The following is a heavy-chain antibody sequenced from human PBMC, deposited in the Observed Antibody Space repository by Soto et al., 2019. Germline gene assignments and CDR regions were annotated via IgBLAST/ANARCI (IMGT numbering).Heavy chain of an antibody. J-gene: IGHJ5*02. Sequence: PGESLNLSFKVSGCRVTNYFIGWVRQMPGKGLEWMGMIYPDDSDTKYSPSFQGQVTFSADKSINTAYLQWSSLKASDTAIYYCARLEWLSLAAWFDPWGQGTPVTVSS. V-gene: IGHV5-51*01. CDR3: ARLEWLSLAAWFDP. CDR1: GCRVTNYF. D-gene: IGHD3-3*01. CDR2: IYPDDSDT.